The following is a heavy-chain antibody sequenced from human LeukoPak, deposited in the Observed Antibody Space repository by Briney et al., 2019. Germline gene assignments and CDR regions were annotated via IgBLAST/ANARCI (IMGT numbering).Heavy chain of an antibody. CDR1: GLIFGSDS. D-gene: IGHD1-1*01. J-gene: IGHJ5*02. CDR3: ARDGNLSGPPLERVPNWFDP. V-gene: IGHV3-21*01. CDR2: IRSISSYI. Sequence: GRCRSLSCAASGLIFGSDSTNCVSHPAGRGLEWVSSIRSISSYIYYAGSVKGRFTISRDNAKNSLYLQMNGLRAEDTAVYYCARDGNLSGPPLERVPNWFDPWGQGTLVTVSS.